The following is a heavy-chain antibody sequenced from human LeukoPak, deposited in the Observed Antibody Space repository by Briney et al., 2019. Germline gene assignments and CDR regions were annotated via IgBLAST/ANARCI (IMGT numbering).Heavy chain of an antibody. CDR2: NYHSGNT. Sequence: SETLSLTCTVSGYSISGGYYWGWIRQPPGKGLEWIGNNYHSGNTYYNPSLKSRVTISVDTSKTQFSLKLSSVTAADTAVYYCARLWQWLVSDYWGQGTLVTVSS. V-gene: IGHV4-38-2*02. J-gene: IGHJ4*02. CDR3: ARLWQWLVSDY. CDR1: GYSISGGYY. D-gene: IGHD6-19*01.